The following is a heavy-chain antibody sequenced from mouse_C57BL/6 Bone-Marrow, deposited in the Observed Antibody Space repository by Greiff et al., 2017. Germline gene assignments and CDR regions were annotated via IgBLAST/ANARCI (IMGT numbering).Heavy chain of an antibody. J-gene: IGHJ4*01. CDR1: GYTFTNYW. D-gene: IGHD2-1*01. Sequence: VKLQESGAELVRPGTSVKISCKASGYTFTNYWIGWAKQRPGHGLEWIGDIYPGGGYTNYNEKFKGKATLTADKSSRTAYMQFSSLTSEDSAIYYCARSGGNYEYYYAMDYWGQGTSVTVSS. V-gene: IGHV1-63*01. CDR2: IYPGGGYT. CDR3: ARSGGNYEYYYAMDY.